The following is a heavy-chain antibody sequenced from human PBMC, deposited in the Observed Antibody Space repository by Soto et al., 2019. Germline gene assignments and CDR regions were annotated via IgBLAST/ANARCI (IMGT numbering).Heavy chain of an antibody. CDR2: IIPILGIA. Sequence: QVQLVQSGAAVKKPGSSVKVSCKASGGTFSSYTISWVRQAPGQGLEWMGRIIPILGIANYAQKFQGRVTITADKSTSTAYMELSSLRSEDTAVYYCARAGNYGGNYYYYYGMDVWGQGTTVTVSS. CDR1: GGTFSSYT. J-gene: IGHJ6*02. V-gene: IGHV1-69*02. D-gene: IGHD4-17*01. CDR3: ARAGNYGGNYYYYYGMDV.